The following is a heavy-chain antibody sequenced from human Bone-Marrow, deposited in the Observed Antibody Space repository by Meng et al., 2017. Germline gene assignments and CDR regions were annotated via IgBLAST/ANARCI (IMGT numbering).Heavy chain of an antibody. CDR3: AKASCSGGSCYSRSAFDI. D-gene: IGHD2-15*01. J-gene: IGHJ3*02. CDR2: ISGSGGST. Sequence: GEPLKISCAASGFTFSSYAMSWVRQAPGKGLEWVSAISGSGGSTYYADSVKGRFTISRDNSKNTLYLQMNSLRAEDTAVYYCAKASCSGGSCYSRSAFDIWGQGTMVTVSS. CDR1: GFTFSSYA. V-gene: IGHV3-23*01.